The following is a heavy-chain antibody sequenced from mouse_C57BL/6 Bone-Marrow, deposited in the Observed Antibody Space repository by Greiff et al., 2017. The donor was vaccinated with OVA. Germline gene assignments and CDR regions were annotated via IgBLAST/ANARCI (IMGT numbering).Heavy chain of an antibody. CDR1: GYAFSSSW. J-gene: IGHJ2*01. V-gene: IGHV1-82*01. Sequence: VKLMESGPELVKPGASVKISCKASGYAFSSSWMNWVKQRPGKGLEWIGRIYPGDGDTNYNGKFKGKATLTADKSSSTAYMQLSSLTSEDSAVYFCAREPYSNYDYFDYWGQGTTLTVSS. D-gene: IGHD2-5*01. CDR3: AREPYSNYDYFDY. CDR2: IYPGDGDT.